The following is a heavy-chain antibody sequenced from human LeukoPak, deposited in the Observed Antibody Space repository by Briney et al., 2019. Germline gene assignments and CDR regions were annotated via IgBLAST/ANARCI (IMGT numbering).Heavy chain of an antibody. V-gene: IGHV4-34*01. Sequence: SETLSLTCAVYGGSFSGYYWSWIRQPPGKGLEWIGEINHSGSTNYNPSLKSRVTISVDTSKNQFSLKLSSVTAADTAVYYCARRRGFIAARPWYFDLWGRGTLVTVSS. CDR1: GGSFSGYY. D-gene: IGHD6-6*01. CDR3: ARRRGFIAARPWYFDL. J-gene: IGHJ2*01. CDR2: INHSGST.